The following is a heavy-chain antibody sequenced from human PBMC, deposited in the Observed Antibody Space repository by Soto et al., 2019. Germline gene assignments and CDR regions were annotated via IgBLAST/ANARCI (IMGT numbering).Heavy chain of an antibody. D-gene: IGHD2-21*02. CDR2: ISYDGATQ. CDR1: GFTFNTSG. J-gene: IGHJ6*02. CDR3: ATKARVTNYLYYGMDV. V-gene: IGHV3-30*03. Sequence: LRLSCEVSGFTFNTSGIHWVRQAPCKGLEWLAVISYDGATQYYGDTVKGRFTISRDNSKNTLFLHMGRLRAEDTAMYYCATKARVTNYLYYGMDVWGLGTTVTVSS.